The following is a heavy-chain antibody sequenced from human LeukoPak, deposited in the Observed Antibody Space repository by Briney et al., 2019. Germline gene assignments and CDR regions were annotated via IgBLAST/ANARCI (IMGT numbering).Heavy chain of an antibody. CDR3: AKDGATWRDPGAY. CDR1: GDSVSSNSAA. J-gene: IGHJ4*02. V-gene: IGHV6-1*01. Sequence: SQTLSLTCAISGDSVSSNSAAWNWIRQSPSRGLKWLGRTYYRSKWYNDYAVSVKSRITINPDTSKNQFSMKLNSVPPEHTAVYYCAKDGATWRDPGAYWGQGTMVTVSS. CDR2: TYYRSKWYN. D-gene: IGHD7-27*01.